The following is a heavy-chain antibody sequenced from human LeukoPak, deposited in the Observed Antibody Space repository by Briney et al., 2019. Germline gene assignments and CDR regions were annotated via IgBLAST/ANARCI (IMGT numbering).Heavy chain of an antibody. J-gene: IGHJ4*02. Sequence: GGSLRLSCAASGFTVSSNYMSWVRQAPGKGLEWVSVINSGGSTYYADSVKGRFTISRDNSKNTLYLQMNSLRAEDTAVYYCARDRSSSWYLDYWGQGTLVTVSS. D-gene: IGHD6-13*01. CDR1: GFTVSSNY. CDR2: INSGGST. CDR3: ARDRSSSWYLDY. V-gene: IGHV3-53*01.